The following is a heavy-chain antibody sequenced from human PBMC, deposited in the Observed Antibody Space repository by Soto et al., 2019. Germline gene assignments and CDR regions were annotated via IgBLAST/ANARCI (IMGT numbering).Heavy chain of an antibody. CDR1: GGSICSGGYA. J-gene: IGHJ4*02. CDR2: IHHTETT. D-gene: IGHD6-13*01. Sequence: SETLALTCAVSGGSICSGGYAWSWIRQPPGKGLEWIGYIHHTETTYYNPSLKSRVTMSLDTSKNQLSLRLTSVTAADTAVYYCARGTSSWSWKFDYWGQGILVTVSS. V-gene: IGHV4-30-2*01. CDR3: ARGTSSWSWKFDY.